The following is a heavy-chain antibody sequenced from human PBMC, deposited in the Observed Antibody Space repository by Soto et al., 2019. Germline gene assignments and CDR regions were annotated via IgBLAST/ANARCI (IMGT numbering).Heavy chain of an antibody. Sequence: EVQLLESGGGLVQPGGSLRLSCAASGFTFSSYAMSWVRQAPGEGLEWVSFIRGSGGTTFYADSVKGRFTISRDNSENTLYLQMNSLRAEDTAVYYCAKDLGDYVWGSYRPGCFDYRGQGTLVTVSS. CDR3: AKDLGDYVWGSYRPGCFDY. J-gene: IGHJ4*02. D-gene: IGHD3-16*02. CDR1: GFTFSSYA. V-gene: IGHV3-23*01. CDR2: IRGSGGTT.